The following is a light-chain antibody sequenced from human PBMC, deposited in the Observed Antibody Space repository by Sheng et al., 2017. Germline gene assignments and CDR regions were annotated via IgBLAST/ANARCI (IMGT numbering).Light chain of an antibody. Sequence: DIQVTQSPSSLPASVGDRVTITCRASQSISIYLNWYQQKPGRAPKLLVYATSNLQSGVPSRFSGSGSGTDFTLTISSLQPEDFATYYCQQTYNIPRTFGQGTKVEIK. CDR2: ATS. V-gene: IGKV1-39*01. J-gene: IGKJ1*01. CDR3: QQTYNIPRT. CDR1: QSISIY.